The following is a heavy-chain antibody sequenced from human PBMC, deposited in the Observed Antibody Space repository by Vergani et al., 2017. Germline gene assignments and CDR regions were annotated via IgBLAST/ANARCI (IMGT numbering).Heavy chain of an antibody. Sequence: EVQLVESGGGLVKPGGSLRLSCAASGFTFSSYSMNWVRQAPGKGLEWVSSISSSSSYIYYADSVKGRFTISRDNAKNSLYLQMNSLRAEDTAVYYCARDYYDSSCYYYYYYYGMDVWGQGTTVTVSS. CDR2: ISSSSSYI. J-gene: IGHJ6*02. V-gene: IGHV3-21*01. CDR3: ARDYYDSSCYYYYYYYGMDV. D-gene: IGHD3-22*01. CDR1: GFTFSSYS.